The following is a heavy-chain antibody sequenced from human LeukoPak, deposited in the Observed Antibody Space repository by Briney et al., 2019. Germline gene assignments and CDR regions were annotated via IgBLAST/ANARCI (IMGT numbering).Heavy chain of an antibody. Sequence: GGTLSLSCAASGFTFSSYGMHWVRKAPDKGLERVGVISYDGSNKYYADSVKGRFTISRDNSKNTLYLQMNSLRAEDTAVYYCAKDGLGYYYDSSGRDAFDIWGQGTMVTVSS. V-gene: IGHV3-30*18. CDR3: AKDGLGYYYDSSGRDAFDI. J-gene: IGHJ3*02. D-gene: IGHD3-22*01. CDR2: ISYDGSNK. CDR1: GFTFSSYG.